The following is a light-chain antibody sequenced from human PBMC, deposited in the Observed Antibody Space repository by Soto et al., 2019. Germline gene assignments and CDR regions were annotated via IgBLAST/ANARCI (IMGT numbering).Light chain of an antibody. CDR1: QTITTS. CDR2: AAR. Sequence: DIQMTQSPSSLSASVGDRATITCRTSQTITTSLNWYRQQPGEAPTLLIYAARRFQSGVPSRFSGSGSGTDFTLTISSQQAEDFVSYYCQQGYSSLTFGQGTRLEIK. J-gene: IGKJ5*01. V-gene: IGKV1-39*01. CDR3: QQGYSSLT.